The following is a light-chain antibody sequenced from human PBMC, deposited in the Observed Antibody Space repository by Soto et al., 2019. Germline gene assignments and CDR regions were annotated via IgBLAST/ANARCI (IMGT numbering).Light chain of an antibody. CDR2: AAS. Sequence: VIWMTQSPSLLSASTGDRVTISCLMSQGISSYLAWYQQKPGKAPELLIYAASTLQSGVPSRFSGSGSGTDFTLTISSLQPEDFATYYCQQGYSTPWTFGQGTKVDIK. V-gene: IGKV1D-8*03. J-gene: IGKJ1*01. CDR3: QQGYSTPWT. CDR1: QGISSY.